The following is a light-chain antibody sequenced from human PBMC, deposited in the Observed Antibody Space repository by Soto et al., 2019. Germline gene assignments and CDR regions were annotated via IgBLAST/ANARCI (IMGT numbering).Light chain of an antibody. CDR3: SSYTTSSTYV. J-gene: IGLJ1*01. CDR2: DVS. CDR1: SSDVGSSNG. Sequence: QSALTQPPSVSGSPGESVAISCTGTSSDVGSSNGVSWYQQPPGTAPKLMIYDVSNRPSGVPDRFSGSKSGNTASLTISGLQAEDEADYYCSSYTTSSTYVFGTGTKVTVL. V-gene: IGLV2-18*02.